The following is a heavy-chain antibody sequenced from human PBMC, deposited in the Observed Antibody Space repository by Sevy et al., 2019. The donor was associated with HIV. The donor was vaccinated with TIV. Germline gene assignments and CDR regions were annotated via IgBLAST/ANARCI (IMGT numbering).Heavy chain of an antibody. CDR1: GGSITSLY. J-gene: IGHJ4*02. CDR3: AGENAWGRCYS. Sequence: TLSLTCTVSGGSITSLYWNWIRQPPGKGLWWIANIYYNGHINYNPYLKSRVTLSLDASKNQFSLRLSSVTAADTAMYYCAGENAWGRCYSWGQGTLVTVSS. D-gene: IGHD1-26*01. V-gene: IGHV4-59*08. CDR2: IYYNGHI.